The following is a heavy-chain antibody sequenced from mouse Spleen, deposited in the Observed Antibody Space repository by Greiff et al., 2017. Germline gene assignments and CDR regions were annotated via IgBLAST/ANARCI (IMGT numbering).Heavy chain of an antibody. V-gene: IGHV1-59*01. CDR1: GYTFTSYW. J-gene: IGHJ4*01. Sequence: QVQLQQPGAELVRPGTSVKLSCKASGYTFTSYWMHWVKQRPGQGLEWIGVIDPSDSYTNYNQKFKGKATLTVDTSSSTAYMQLSSLTSEDSAVYYCARGGYGYDRYYYAMDYWGQGTSVTVSS. CDR2: IDPSDSYT. D-gene: IGHD2-2*01. CDR3: ARGGYGYDRYYYAMDY.